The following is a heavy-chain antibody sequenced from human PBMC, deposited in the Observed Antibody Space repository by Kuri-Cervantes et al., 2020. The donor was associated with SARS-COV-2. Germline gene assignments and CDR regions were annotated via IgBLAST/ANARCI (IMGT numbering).Heavy chain of an antibody. D-gene: IGHD6-13*01. CDR3: ASGGSSSWRSYYYGMDV. CDR1: GGSFSGYY. Sequence: GSLRLSCAVYGGSFSGYYWSWIHQPPGKGLEWIGSIYYSGSTYYNPSLKSRVTISVDTSKNQFSLKLSSVTAADTAVYYCASGGSSSWRSYYYGMDVWGQGTTVTVSS. J-gene: IGHJ6*02. V-gene: IGHV4-34*01. CDR2: IYYSGST.